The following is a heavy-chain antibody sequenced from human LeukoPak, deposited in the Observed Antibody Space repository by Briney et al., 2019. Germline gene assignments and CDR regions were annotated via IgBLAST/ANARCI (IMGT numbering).Heavy chain of an antibody. CDR3: ASRIVGTPDYFDY. V-gene: IGHV3-20*04. CDR2: INWNGGST. D-gene: IGHD1-26*01. CDR1: GFTFDDYG. Sequence: GGSLRLSCAASGFTFDDYGMSWVRQAPGKGLEWVSGINWNGGSTGYADSVKGRFTISRDNAKNSLYLQLNSLRVEDTAVYYCASRIVGTPDYFDYWGQGTLVTVSS. J-gene: IGHJ4*02.